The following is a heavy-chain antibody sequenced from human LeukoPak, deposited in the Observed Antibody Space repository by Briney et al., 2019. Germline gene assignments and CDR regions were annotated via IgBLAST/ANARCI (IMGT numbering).Heavy chain of an antibody. D-gene: IGHD4-23*01. CDR3: ARDAGGGNLSIYFQH. J-gene: IGHJ1*01. CDR1: GGSISSSSYY. Sequence: SETLSLTCTVSGGSISSSSYYWGWIRQPPGKGLEWIGSIYYSGSTYYNPSLKSRVTISVDTSKNQFSLKLSSVTAADTAVYYCARDAGGGNLSIYFQHWGQGTLVTVSS. V-gene: IGHV4-39*07. CDR2: IYYSGST.